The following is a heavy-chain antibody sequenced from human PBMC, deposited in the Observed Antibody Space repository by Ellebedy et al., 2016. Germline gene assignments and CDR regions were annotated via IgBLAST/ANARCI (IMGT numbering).Heavy chain of an antibody. Sequence: GESLKISCKGSGYSFTSYWIGWVRQLPGKGLECIGIIYPGDSDTRYSPSFQGQVTISADKSISTAYLQWSSLKASDTAMYYCARQVGTMVPSWVDPWGQGTLVTVSS. J-gene: IGHJ5*02. CDR3: ARQVGTMVPSWVDP. CDR1: GYSFTSYW. D-gene: IGHD3-10*01. CDR2: IYPGDSDT. V-gene: IGHV5-51*01.